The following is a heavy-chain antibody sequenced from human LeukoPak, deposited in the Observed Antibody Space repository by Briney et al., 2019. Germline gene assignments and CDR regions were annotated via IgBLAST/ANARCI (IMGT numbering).Heavy chain of an antibody. CDR1: GFTFSSYA. V-gene: IGHV3-23*01. CDR2: ISGSGGSI. J-gene: IGHJ4*02. Sequence: GGSLRLSCAAFGFTFSSYAMGWVRQAPGKGLEWVSAISGSGGSIYYADSVKGRFTISRDNSKNTLYLQMNSLRAEDTAVYYCAKVTRFRITMIVVVPCFDYWGQGTLVTVSS. D-gene: IGHD3-22*01. CDR3: AKVTRFRITMIVVVPCFDY.